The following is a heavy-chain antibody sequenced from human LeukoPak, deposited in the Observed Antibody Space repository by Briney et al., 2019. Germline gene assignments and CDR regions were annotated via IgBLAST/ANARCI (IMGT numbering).Heavy chain of an antibody. CDR3: ARPQRSYYDAFDI. V-gene: IGHV5-51*01. CDR2: IYPADSES. D-gene: IGHD1-26*01. CDR1: GYRFTTYW. J-gene: IGHJ3*02. Sequence: GESLKISCRGSGYRFTTYWIGWVRQMPGKGLEWMGIIYPADSESRYSPSFQGQVTMSADRSINTAYLQWSNLKASDTAIYYCARPQRSYYDAFDIWGQGTVVTVSS.